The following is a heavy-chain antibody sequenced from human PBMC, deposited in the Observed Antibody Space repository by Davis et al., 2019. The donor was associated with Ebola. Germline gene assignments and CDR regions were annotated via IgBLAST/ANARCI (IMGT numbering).Heavy chain of an antibody. Sequence: GESLKISCAASGFTFSMYSMNWVRQAPGKGLEWVSSISSSSSYIYYADSVKGRFTISRDNAKNSLYLQMNSLRAEDTAVYYCARCEENPDTSMVSCFDYWGQGALVTVSS. J-gene: IGHJ4*02. D-gene: IGHD5-18*01. CDR1: GFTFSMYS. V-gene: IGHV3-21*01. CDR2: ISSSSSYI. CDR3: ARCEENPDTSMVSCFDY.